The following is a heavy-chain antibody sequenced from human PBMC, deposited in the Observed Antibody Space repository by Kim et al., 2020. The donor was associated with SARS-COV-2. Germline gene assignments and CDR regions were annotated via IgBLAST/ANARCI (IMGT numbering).Heavy chain of an antibody. CDR2: IYYSGST. Sequence: SETLSLTCTVSGGSISSSSYYWGWIRQPPGKGLEWIGSIYYSGSTYYNPSLKSRVTISVDTSKNQFSLKLSSVTAADTAVYYCARHVDILTGYRGWFDPWGQGTLVTVSS. D-gene: IGHD3-9*01. J-gene: IGHJ5*02. CDR1: GGSISSSSYY. CDR3: ARHVDILTGYRGWFDP. V-gene: IGHV4-39*01.